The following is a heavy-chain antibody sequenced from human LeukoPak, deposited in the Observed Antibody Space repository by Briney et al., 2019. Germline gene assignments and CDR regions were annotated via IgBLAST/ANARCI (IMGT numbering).Heavy chain of an antibody. V-gene: IGHV3-21*01. D-gene: IGHD3-10*01. CDR1: GFTFSSYS. J-gene: IGHJ5*02. Sequence: GGSLRLSCAASGFTFSSYSMNWVRQAPGKGLEWVSSISRSSSYIYYADSVKGRFTISRDNAKNSLYLQMNSLRAEDTAVYYCARDKGTNWFDPWGQGTLVTVSS. CDR2: ISRSSSYI. CDR3: ARDKGTNWFDP.